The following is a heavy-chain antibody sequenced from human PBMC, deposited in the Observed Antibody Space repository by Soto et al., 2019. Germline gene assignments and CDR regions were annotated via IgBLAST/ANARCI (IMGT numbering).Heavy chain of an antibody. D-gene: IGHD2-15*01. CDR3: AREGLSADYYYYGMDV. Sequence: GASVKVSCKASGYTFTGYYMHWVRQAPGQGLEWMGWINPNSGGTNYAQKFQGRVTMTRDTSISTAYMELSRLRSDDTAVYYCAREGLSADYYYYGMDVWGQGTTVTVSS. V-gene: IGHV1-2*02. J-gene: IGHJ6*02. CDR2: INPNSGGT. CDR1: GYTFTGYY.